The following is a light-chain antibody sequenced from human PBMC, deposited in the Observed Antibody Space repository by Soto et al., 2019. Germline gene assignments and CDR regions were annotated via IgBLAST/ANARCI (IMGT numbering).Light chain of an antibody. J-gene: IGKJ4*01. CDR1: ETVATN. CDR2: DAS. V-gene: IGKV3-11*01. CDR3: QQRSDWLT. Sequence: EVVMTQSPATLSVSPGERATLSCRASETVATNLAWYQQKPGQAPRLLIYDASYRATGIPARFSGGGSGTDFTLSISSLEPEDFAVYYCQQRSDWLTFGGGTKVEIK.